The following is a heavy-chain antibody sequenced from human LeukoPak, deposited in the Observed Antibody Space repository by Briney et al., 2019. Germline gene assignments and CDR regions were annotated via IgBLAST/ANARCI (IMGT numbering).Heavy chain of an antibody. V-gene: IGHV1-24*01. CDR3: ATDLRTQLLSDRRY. CDR2: FDPEDGET. D-gene: IGHD2-2*01. CDR1: GYTLTELS. Sequence: ASVKVSCKVSGYTLTELSMHWVRQAPGKGLEWMGGFDPEDGETIYAQKFQGRVTMTEDTSTDTAYMELSSLRSEDTAVYYCATDLRTQLLSDRRYWGQGTLVTVSS. J-gene: IGHJ4*02.